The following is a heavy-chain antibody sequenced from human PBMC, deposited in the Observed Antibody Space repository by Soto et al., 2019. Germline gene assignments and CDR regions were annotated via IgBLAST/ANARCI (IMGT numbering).Heavy chain of an antibody. CDR3: ARGGPYSSGWYGFSGMDV. D-gene: IGHD6-19*01. J-gene: IGHJ6*02. CDR2: ISAYNGNT. CDR1: GYTFTSYG. Sequence: AASAKVSCKASGYTFTSYGISWVRQAPGQGLEWMGWISAYNGNTNYAQKLQGRVTMTTDTSTSTAYMELRSLRSDDTAVYYCARGGPYSSGWYGFSGMDVWGQGTTVTVSS. V-gene: IGHV1-18*01.